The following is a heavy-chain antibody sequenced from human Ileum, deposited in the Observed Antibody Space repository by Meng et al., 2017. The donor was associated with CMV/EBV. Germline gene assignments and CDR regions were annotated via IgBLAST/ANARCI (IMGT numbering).Heavy chain of an antibody. CDR3: TRAYYYDSSGYYDY. CDR2: TYYRSKVYN. J-gene: IGHJ4*02. V-gene: IGHV6-1*01. Sequence: QHSDTVMSKPSPTLSPPYDISEHIVYTNSIHWNWISPSPSRGLEWLGRTYYRSKVYNDYAVSVKSRITINPDTSKNQFSLQLNSMTPEDTAVYYCTRAYYYDSSGYYDYWGQGTLVTVSS. CDR1: EHIVYTNSIH. D-gene: IGHD3-22*01.